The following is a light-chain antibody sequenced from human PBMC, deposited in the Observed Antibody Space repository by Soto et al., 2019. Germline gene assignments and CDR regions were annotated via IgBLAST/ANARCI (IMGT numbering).Light chain of an antibody. J-gene: IGLJ1*01. V-gene: IGLV1-36*01. CDR1: SSNIGNNA. Sequence: QSVLPQPPSVSEDPRQRVTISCSGSSSNIGNNAVNWYQQLPGKAPKLLIYYNDLLSSGASDRFSGSKSGTSASLAIRGLQSEDEADYYCAACDDRLRGYVFGAGTKVTVL. CDR3: AACDDRLRGYV. CDR2: YND.